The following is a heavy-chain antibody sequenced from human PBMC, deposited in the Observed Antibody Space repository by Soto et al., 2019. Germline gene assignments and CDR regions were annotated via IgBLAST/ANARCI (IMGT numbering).Heavy chain of an antibody. Sequence: SETLSLTCTVSGGSISSVGYYWSWIRQHPGKGLEWIGYIYHSGTTYYNPSLKNRVTISVDTSENQFSLRLRSVTAADTAVYYCARDEFVLRAGTYYYCGMDVWGRGTMVTVSS. CDR2: IYHSGTT. J-gene: IGHJ6*02. D-gene: IGHD2-21*01. CDR3: ARDEFVLRAGTYYYCGMDV. V-gene: IGHV4-31*03. CDR1: GGSISSVGYY.